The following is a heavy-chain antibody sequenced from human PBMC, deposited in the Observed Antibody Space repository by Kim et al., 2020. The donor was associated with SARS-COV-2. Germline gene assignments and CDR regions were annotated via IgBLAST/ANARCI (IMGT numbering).Heavy chain of an antibody. Sequence: GGSLRLSCAASGFTFSSYAMHWVRQAPGKGLEWVSGISGSGGGTSYADSVKGRFTMSRDNAKNTMYLLMNSLRAEDTAIYYCAKKPYISGYYPFDYWGQGTLVTVSS. J-gene: IGHJ4*02. V-gene: IGHV3-23*01. CDR2: ISGSGGGT. CDR1: GFTFSSYA. D-gene: IGHD5-12*01. CDR3: AKKPYISGYYPFDY.